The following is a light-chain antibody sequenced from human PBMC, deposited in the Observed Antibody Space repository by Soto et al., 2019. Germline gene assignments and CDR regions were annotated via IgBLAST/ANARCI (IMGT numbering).Light chain of an antibody. CDR2: DAS. J-gene: IGKJ3*01. V-gene: IGKV1-33*01. Sequence: DIQMTQSPSSLSASVGDRVTITCQASQDISKYLNWYQQKPGKAPKLLIYDASTLETGVPSRFSGSGAGTNFTFTISSLQAEDIATYYCQQGTFGPGTKVDIK. CDR1: QDISKY. CDR3: QQGT.